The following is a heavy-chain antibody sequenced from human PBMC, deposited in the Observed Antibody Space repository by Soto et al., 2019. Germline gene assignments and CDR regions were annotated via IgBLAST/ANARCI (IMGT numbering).Heavy chain of an antibody. Sequence: QVQLVESGGGVVQPGRSLRLSCAASGFTFSSYGMHWVRQAPGKGLEWVAVISYDGSNKYYADSVKGRFTISRDNSKNTLYLQMNSLRAEDTAVYYCAKTYSSSCLDYWGQGTLVTVSS. D-gene: IGHD6-6*01. V-gene: IGHV3-30*18. CDR2: ISYDGSNK. CDR3: AKTYSSSCLDY. CDR1: GFTFSSYG. J-gene: IGHJ4*02.